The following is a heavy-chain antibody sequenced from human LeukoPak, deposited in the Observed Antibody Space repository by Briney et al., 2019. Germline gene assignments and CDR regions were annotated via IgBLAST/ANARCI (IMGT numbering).Heavy chain of an antibody. V-gene: IGHV1-2*02. CDR2: INPNSGGT. D-gene: IGHD6-19*01. Sequence: GASVKLSFKSSGYTFTGYCMHWVRQGPVQGLGLMGWINPNSGGTNYAQKFQGRVTMTRDTAISTAYMELSRLRSDDTAVYYCARGYSSGWFDYWGQGTLVTVSS. J-gene: IGHJ4*02. CDR1: GYTFTGYC. CDR3: ARGYSSGWFDY.